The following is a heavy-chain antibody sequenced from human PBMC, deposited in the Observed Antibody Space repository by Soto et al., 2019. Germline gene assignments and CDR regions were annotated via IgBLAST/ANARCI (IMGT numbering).Heavy chain of an antibody. J-gene: IGHJ4*02. CDR1: GFTFSSYA. CDR2: ISGSGGST. D-gene: IGHD4-17*01. CDR3: AKDRPRYGDYNPPPPVTDY. Sequence: SGGSLRLSCAASGFTFSSYAMSWVRQAPGKGLEWVSAISGSGGSTYYADSVKGRFTISRDNSKNTLYLQMNSLRAEDTAVYYCAKDRPRYGDYNPPPPVTDYWGQGTLVTVSS. V-gene: IGHV3-23*01.